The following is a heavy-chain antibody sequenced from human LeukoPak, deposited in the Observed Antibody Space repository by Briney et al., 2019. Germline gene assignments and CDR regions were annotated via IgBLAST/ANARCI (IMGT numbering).Heavy chain of an antibody. J-gene: IGHJ3*02. Sequence: PGGSLRLSCTASGVTFSSYSMNWVRQAPGKGLEWVSYISSSSSYIYYADSVKGRFTISRDNAKNSLYLQMNSLRAEDTAVYYCARDWVAGVPFDAFDIWGQGTMVSVSS. V-gene: IGHV3-21*01. CDR3: ARDWVAGVPFDAFDI. D-gene: IGHD3-10*01. CDR1: GVTFSSYS. CDR2: ISSSSSYI.